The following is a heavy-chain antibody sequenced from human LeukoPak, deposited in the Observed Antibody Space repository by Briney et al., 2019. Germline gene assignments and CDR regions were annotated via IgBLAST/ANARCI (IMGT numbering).Heavy chain of an antibody. D-gene: IGHD6-19*01. V-gene: IGHV4-61*02. Sequence: SQTLSLTCTVSGGSISSGSYYWSWIRQPAGKGLEWIGRIYTSGSTNYNPSLKSRVTISVDTSKNQFSLKLSSVTAADTAVYYCARRRAYSSAWPHWHFDLWGRGTPVTVSS. CDR1: GGSISSGSYY. CDR2: IYTSGST. CDR3: ARRRAYSSAWPHWHFDL. J-gene: IGHJ2*01.